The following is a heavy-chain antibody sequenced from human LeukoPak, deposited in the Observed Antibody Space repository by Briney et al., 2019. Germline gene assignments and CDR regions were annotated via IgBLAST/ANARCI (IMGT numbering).Heavy chain of an antibody. D-gene: IGHD1-1*01. Sequence: PSETLSLTCTVSGDSTSNYYWSWIRQPPGKGLEWIGYIYYSGSTNYNPSLKSRVTISVDTSKNQFSLKLSSVTAADTAVYYCAREDSGTDYWGQGTLVTVSS. CDR3: AREDSGTDY. J-gene: IGHJ4*02. V-gene: IGHV4-59*01. CDR2: IYYSGST. CDR1: GDSTSNYY.